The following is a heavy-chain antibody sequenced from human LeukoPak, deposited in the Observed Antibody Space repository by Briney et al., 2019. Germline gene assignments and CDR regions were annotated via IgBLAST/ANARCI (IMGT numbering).Heavy chain of an antibody. V-gene: IGHV4-39*01. J-gene: IGHJ5*02. D-gene: IGHD2-2*01. CDR1: GDSMSSSSFF. CDR2: IDDSGNT. Sequence: PSETLSLTCNVDGDSMSSSSFFWGWIRQPPGKGLEWIGSIDDSGNTFNSPSLQSRLTISVDTSKKLFSLRLSSVTAADTAVYYCARHNHQKPPRSAFDLWGQGTLVTVSS. CDR3: ARHNHQKPPRSAFDL.